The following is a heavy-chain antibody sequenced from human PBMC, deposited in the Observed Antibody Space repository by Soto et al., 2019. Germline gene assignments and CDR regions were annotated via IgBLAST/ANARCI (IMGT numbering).Heavy chain of an antibody. CDR2: INPSGGST. J-gene: IGHJ3*02. D-gene: IGHD6-6*01. Sequence: ASVKVSCKASGYTFTSYYMHWVRQAPGQGLEWMGIINPSGGSTSYAQKFQGRVTMTRDTSTSTVYMELSSLRSEDTAVYYCASEYEYRSSLVAFDIWGQGTMVTVSS. V-gene: IGHV1-46*01. CDR3: ASEYEYRSSLVAFDI. CDR1: GYTFTSYY.